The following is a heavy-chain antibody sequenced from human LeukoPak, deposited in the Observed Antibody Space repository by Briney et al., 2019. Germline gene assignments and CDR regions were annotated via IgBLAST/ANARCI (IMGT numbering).Heavy chain of an antibody. CDR2: IYTSGST. CDR1: GGSISSGSYY. D-gene: IGHD3-10*01. Sequence: SETLSLTCTVSGGSISSGSYYWRWIRQPAGKGLEWIGRIYTSGSTNYNPSLKSRVTISVDTSKNQFSLKLSSVAAADTAVYYCARDRASPKAFDIWGQGTMVTVSS. V-gene: IGHV4-61*02. J-gene: IGHJ3*02. CDR3: ARDRASPKAFDI.